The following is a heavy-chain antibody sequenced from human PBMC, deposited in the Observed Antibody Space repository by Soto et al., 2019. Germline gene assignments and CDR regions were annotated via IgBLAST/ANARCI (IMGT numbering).Heavy chain of an antibody. J-gene: IGHJ5*02. Sequence: PSETLSLTCSVSGGSITSDWWSWIRQPPGKGLELIGYIYYGAYITYNPILRSRVTISGDTSQNQVSLKLNSVTTADTAVYYCARWDSNWFDPWGQGVLVTVSS. CDR2: IYYGAYI. V-gene: IGHV4-59*01. CDR1: GGSITSDW. D-gene: IGHD1-26*01. CDR3: ARWDSNWFDP.